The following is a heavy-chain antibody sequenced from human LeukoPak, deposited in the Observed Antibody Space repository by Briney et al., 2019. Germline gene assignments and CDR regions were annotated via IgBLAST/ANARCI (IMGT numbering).Heavy chain of an antibody. V-gene: IGHV1-58*02. CDR3: AAGSGTTGVDYYGMDV. CDR2: IVVGSGNT. Sequence: SVKVSCKASGFTFTSSAMQWVRQARGQRLEWIGWIVVGSGNTNYAQKFQERVTIIRDMSTSTAYMELSSLRSEDTAVYYCAAGSGTTGVDYYGMDVWGQGTTVTVSS. CDR1: GFTFTSSA. J-gene: IGHJ6*02. D-gene: IGHD2-8*01.